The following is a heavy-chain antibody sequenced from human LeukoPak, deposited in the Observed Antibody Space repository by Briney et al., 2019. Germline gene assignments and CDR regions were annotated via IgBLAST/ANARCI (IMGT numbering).Heavy chain of an antibody. V-gene: IGHV1-2*02. Sequence: GASVKVSCKASGYTFTGYYMHWVRQAPGQGLEWMGWINPNSGDTNYAQKVQGRVTMTRDTSISTAYMELSRLRSDDTAVYYCARGYSYARVLVWGQGTLVTVSS. CDR1: GYTFTGYY. CDR3: ARGYSYARVLV. J-gene: IGHJ4*02. CDR2: INPNSGDT. D-gene: IGHD5-18*01.